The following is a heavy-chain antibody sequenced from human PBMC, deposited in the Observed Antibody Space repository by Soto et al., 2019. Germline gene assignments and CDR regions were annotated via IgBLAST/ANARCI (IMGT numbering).Heavy chain of an antibody. Sequence: QLLESGPGLVKPSETLSLTCTVSGGSISSSSYYWGWIRQPPGKGLEWIGSIYYSGSTYYNPSLKSRVTISVDTSKNQFSLKLSSVTAADTAVYYCARRLTWIQLGFDPWGQGTLVTVSS. CDR3: ARRLTWIQLGFDP. CDR1: GGSISSSSYY. J-gene: IGHJ5*02. D-gene: IGHD5-18*01. V-gene: IGHV4-39*01. CDR2: IYYSGST.